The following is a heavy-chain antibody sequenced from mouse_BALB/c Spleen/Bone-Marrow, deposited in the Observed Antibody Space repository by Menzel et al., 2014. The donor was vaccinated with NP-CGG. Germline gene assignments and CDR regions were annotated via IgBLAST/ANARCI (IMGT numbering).Heavy chain of an antibody. CDR1: GFNIKDTY. CDR3: ASLTGTFDY. V-gene: IGHV14-3*02. J-gene: IGHJ2*01. CDR2: IDPASGNI. D-gene: IGHD4-1*01. Sequence: EVKLMESGTDLVKPGASVKLSCTASGFNIKDTYMHWVKQRPEQGLDWIGRIDPASGNIQYDPKFQGRAAITADTSSNTAYLQLSSLTSEDTADYYCASLTGTFDYWGQGTPLTVSS.